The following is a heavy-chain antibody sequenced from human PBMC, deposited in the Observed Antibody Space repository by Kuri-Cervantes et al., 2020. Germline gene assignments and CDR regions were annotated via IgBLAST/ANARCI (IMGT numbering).Heavy chain of an antibody. V-gene: IGHV4-38-2*01. CDR3: AIYHIGAGGRGY. Sequence: GSLRLSCAVSGYSISSDYYWGWIRQPPGKGLQWIGSIYHSGNTYHNPSLKSRVTISVDTSKNQFSLKLNSVTAADTAVYYCAIYHIGAGGRGYWGQGSLVTVSS. CDR2: IYHSGNT. CDR1: GYSISSDYY. J-gene: IGHJ4*02. D-gene: IGHD1-14*01.